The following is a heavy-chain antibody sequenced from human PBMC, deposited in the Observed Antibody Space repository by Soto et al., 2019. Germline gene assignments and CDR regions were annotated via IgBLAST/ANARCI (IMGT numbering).Heavy chain of an antibody. J-gene: IGHJ6*02. CDR1: GGSISSYY. D-gene: IGHD3-10*01. CDR3: ARVEARLLWFGELLSPNYYYGMDV. Sequence: LSLTCTVSGGSISSYYWSWIRQPPGKGLEWIGYIYYSGSTNYNPSLKSRVTISVDTSKNQFSLKLSSVTAADTAVYYCARVEARLLWFGELLSPNYYYGMDVWGQGTTGTVS. V-gene: IGHV4-59*01. CDR2: IYYSGST.